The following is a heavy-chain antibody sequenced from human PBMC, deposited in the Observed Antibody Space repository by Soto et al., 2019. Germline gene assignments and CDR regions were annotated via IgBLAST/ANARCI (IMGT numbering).Heavy chain of an antibody. V-gene: IGHV4-30-2*01. CDR1: GGSISSGGYS. CDR2: MYHSGST. D-gene: IGHD2-2*01. J-gene: IGHJ4*02. CDR3: ARVPEY. Sequence: QLQLQESGSGLVKPSQTLSLTCAVSGGSISSGGYSWSWIRQPPGKGLEWIGYMYHSGSTYYNPYLTSRVTISIDRSKHQFSLELSSVTAADTAVYYCARVPEYWCKGILVTVSS.